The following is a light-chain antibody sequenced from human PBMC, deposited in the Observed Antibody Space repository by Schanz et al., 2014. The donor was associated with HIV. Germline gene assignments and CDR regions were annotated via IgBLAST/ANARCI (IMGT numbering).Light chain of an antibody. J-gene: IGLJ3*02. CDR2: SNN. V-gene: IGLV1-44*01. CDR3: QSFDSSLNGVL. Sequence: QSVLTQPPSASGTPGQRVTISCSGSSSNIGSNTVNWYQQLPGTAPKLLIYSNNQRPSGVPARFSGSKSGSSASLAISGLQDEDEADYFCQSFDSSLNGVLFGGGTKLTVL. CDR1: SSNIGSNT.